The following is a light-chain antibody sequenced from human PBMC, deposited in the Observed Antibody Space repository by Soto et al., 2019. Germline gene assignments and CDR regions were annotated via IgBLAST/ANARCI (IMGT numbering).Light chain of an antibody. V-gene: IGKV3-20*01. J-gene: IGKJ1*01. CDR3: QQYDSSPRT. Sequence: EIVLTQSPGTLSLSPVERATLSCRASQSFSSRSLAWYQQKPGLAPRLLISGASNRAAGIPARFSGSGSGTDFTLTISRLEPEDFAVYYCQQYDSSPRTFGQGTKVDIK. CDR2: GAS. CDR1: QSFSSRS.